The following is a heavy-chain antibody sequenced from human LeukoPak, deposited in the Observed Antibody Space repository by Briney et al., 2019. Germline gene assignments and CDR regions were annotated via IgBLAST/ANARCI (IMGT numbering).Heavy chain of an antibody. Sequence: SETLSLTCAVYGGSFSGYYWSWIRQPPGKGLEWIGEINHSGSTNYNPSLKSRVTISVDTSKNQFSLKLSSVTAADTAVYYCARDGILLWFGEPSFDYWGQGTLVTVSS. J-gene: IGHJ4*02. D-gene: IGHD3-10*01. V-gene: IGHV4-34*01. CDR1: GGSFSGYY. CDR2: INHSGST. CDR3: ARDGILLWFGEPSFDY.